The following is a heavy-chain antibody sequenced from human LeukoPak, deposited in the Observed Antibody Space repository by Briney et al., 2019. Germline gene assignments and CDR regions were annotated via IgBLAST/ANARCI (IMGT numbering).Heavy chain of an antibody. CDR2: ISSSSSYI. CDR3: ARDPHIAVAGSN. Sequence: PSGTLSLTCAVSGGSISSSNWWSWVRQPPGKGLEWVSSISSSSSYIYYADSVKGRFTISRDNAKNSLYLQMNSLRAEDTAVYYCARDPHIAVAGSNWGQGTLVTVSS. CDR1: GGSISSSN. D-gene: IGHD6-19*01. J-gene: IGHJ4*02. V-gene: IGHV3-21*01.